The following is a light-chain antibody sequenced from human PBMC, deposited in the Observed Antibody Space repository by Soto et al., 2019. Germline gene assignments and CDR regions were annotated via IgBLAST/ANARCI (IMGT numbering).Light chain of an antibody. V-gene: IGKV3-20*01. CDR3: QQDESSPRA. J-gene: IGKJ1*01. Sequence: EIVLTQSPGTLSLSPGERATLSCRASQSVSSRSLAWYQQKPGQAPRLLISGAPSRAADIPDRFSGSGSGTDFTLTINRLEPEDFAVYYCQQDESSPRAFGQGTKGAIK. CDR2: GAP. CDR1: QSVSSRS.